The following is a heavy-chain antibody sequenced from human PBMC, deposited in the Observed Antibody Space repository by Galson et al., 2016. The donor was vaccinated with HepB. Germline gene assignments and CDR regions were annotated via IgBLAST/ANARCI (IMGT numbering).Heavy chain of an antibody. CDR3: ARRGDSSGWTHYWYFDL. V-gene: IGHV5-51*01. CDR2: IYLGDSDT. J-gene: IGHJ2*01. CDR1: GYSFTSYW. D-gene: IGHD6-19*01. Sequence: QSGAEVKKPGESLKISCRGSGYSFTSYWIGWVRQMPGKGLEWMGIIYLGDSDTRYSPSFQGQVTISADKSISTAYPQWSSLKASDTAMYYCARRGDSSGWTHYWYFDLWGRGTLVTVSS.